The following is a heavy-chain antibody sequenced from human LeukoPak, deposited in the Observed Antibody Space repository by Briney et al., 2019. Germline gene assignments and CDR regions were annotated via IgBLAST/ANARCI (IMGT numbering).Heavy chain of an antibody. CDR2: IYYSGST. CDR1: GGSISSYY. D-gene: IGHD6-19*01. Sequence: SETLPLTCTVSGGSISSYYWSWIRQPPGKGLEWIGYIYYSGSTNYNPYLKSRVTISVDTSKNQFSLKLSSVTAADTAVYYCARVYSSGWYPSYFDYWGQGTLVTVSS. V-gene: IGHV4-59*01. CDR3: ARVYSSGWYPSYFDY. J-gene: IGHJ4*02.